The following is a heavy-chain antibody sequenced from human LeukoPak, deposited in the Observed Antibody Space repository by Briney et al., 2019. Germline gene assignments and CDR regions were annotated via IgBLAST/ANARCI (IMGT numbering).Heavy chain of an antibody. CDR3: ARNPAAPPRYNWFDP. CDR1: GFTFSSYA. V-gene: IGHV3-7*01. Sequence: PGRSLTLSCAASGFTFSSYAMHWVRQAPGKGLEWVANIKQDGSEKYYVDSVKGRFTISRDNAKNSLYLQMNSLRAEDTAVYYCARNPAAPPRYNWFDPWGQGTLVTVSS. J-gene: IGHJ5*02. CDR2: IKQDGSEK. D-gene: IGHD2-2*01.